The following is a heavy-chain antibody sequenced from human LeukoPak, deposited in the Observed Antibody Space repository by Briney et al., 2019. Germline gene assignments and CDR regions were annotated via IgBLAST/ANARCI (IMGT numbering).Heavy chain of an antibody. CDR1: GGSISSGGYS. J-gene: IGHJ6*02. CDR3: ARYSGYYTLYYYYYGMDV. Sequence: SQTLSLTCAVSGGSISSGGYSWSWIRQPPGKGLEWIGYIYHSGSTYYNPSLKSRVTISVDRSKNQFSLKLSSVTAADTAVYYCARYSGYYTLYYYYYGMDVWGQGTTVTVSS. D-gene: IGHD3-22*01. CDR2: IYHSGST. V-gene: IGHV4-30-2*01.